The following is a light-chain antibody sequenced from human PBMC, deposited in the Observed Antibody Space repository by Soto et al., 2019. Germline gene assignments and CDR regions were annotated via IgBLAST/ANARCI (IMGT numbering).Light chain of an antibody. J-gene: IGKJ1*01. CDR2: DAS. CDR3: QQYNNWPWT. Sequence: DIQMTQSPSTLSASVGDRVTITCRASQSVGSSLAWYQQRPGKAPKLLICDASTLESGVPSKFSGSGSGTEFTLTISSLQSEDFAVYYCQQYNNWPWTFGQGTKVDIK. V-gene: IGKV1-5*01. CDR1: QSVGSS.